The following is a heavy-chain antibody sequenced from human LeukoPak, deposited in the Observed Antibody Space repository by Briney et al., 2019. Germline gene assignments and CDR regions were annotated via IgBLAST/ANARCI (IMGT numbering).Heavy chain of an antibody. Sequence: PGGSLRLSCAASGFTFSNFVMSWVRQPPGKGLEWIGEINHSGSTNYNPSLKSRVTISVKTSKNQFSLKLSSVTAADTAVYYCARVTGYMIEDYFDYWGQGTLVTVSS. D-gene: IGHD3-22*01. J-gene: IGHJ4*02. CDR2: INHSGST. CDR3: ARVTGYMIEDYFDY. CDR1: GFTFSNFV. V-gene: IGHV4-34*01.